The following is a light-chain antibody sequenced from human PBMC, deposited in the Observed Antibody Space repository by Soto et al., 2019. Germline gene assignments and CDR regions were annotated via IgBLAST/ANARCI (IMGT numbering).Light chain of an antibody. CDR2: GNS. Sequence: QSVLTQPPSVSGAPGQRVTISCTGSSSNIGAGYDVHWYQQIPGTAPKLLIYGNSNRPSGVPERFSGSKSGTSASLAITGLQAEDEADYYCQSYDTSLSGSGVFGTGTKLTVL. CDR3: QSYDTSLSGSGV. CDR1: SSNIGAGYD. J-gene: IGLJ1*01. V-gene: IGLV1-40*01.